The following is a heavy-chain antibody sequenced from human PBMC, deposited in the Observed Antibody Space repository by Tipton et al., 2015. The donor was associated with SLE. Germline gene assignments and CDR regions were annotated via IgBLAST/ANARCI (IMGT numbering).Heavy chain of an antibody. J-gene: IGHJ1*01. V-gene: IGHV1-18*01. CDR2: ISAYNGNT. Sequence: QLVQSGAEVKKPGASVKVSCKASGYTFTSYGISWVRQAPGQGLEWMGWISAYNGNTNYAQKLQGRATMTTDTPTSTAYMELTTRKADEALGISLGRFGRGAVNYSARLVPGGPGPRVPVS. D-gene: IGHD3-16*01. CDR1: GYTFTSYG. CDR3: GRFGRGAVNYSARLVP.